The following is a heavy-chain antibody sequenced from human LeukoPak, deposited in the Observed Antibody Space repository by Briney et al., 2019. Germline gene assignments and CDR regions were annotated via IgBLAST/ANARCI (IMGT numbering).Heavy chain of an antibody. Sequence: GGSLRLSCAASGFTFSSYGMHWDRQAPGKGLEWVAVIWYDGSNKYYADSVRGRFTISRDNSKNTLYLQMNSLRAEDTAVYYCARGYCSSTSCYNYFDYWGQGTLVTVSS. CDR1: GFTFSSYG. CDR2: IWYDGSNK. J-gene: IGHJ4*02. V-gene: IGHV3-33*01. D-gene: IGHD2-2*01. CDR3: ARGYCSSTSCYNYFDY.